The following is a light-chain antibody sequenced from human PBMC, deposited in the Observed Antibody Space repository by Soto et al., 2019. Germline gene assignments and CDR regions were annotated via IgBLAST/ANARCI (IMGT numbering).Light chain of an antibody. CDR2: KAS. V-gene: IGKV1-5*03. CDR1: QTISSG. CDR3: HHYNSYSEA. J-gene: IGKJ1*01. Sequence: DIQMTQSPATLSGSVGDRVTITCRASQTISSGLAWYQEKAGKAPKRLIDKASTLKSGVPSRFSGRGSGTEFTLTISSLQPDDFATYYCHHYNSYSEAFGQGTNVDIK.